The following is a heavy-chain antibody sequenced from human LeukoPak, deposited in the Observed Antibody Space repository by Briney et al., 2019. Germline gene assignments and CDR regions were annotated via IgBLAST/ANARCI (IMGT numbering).Heavy chain of an antibody. J-gene: IGHJ4*02. CDR1: GYTFTSYG. CDR3: ARTITIFGVVPGDY. Sequence: ASVKVSCKASGYTFTSYGISWVRQAPGQGLEWMGWISAYNGNTNYAQKLQGRVTMTTDTSTSTAYMELRSLRSDDTAVHYCARTITIFGVVPGDYWGQGTLVTVSS. CDR2: ISAYNGNT. D-gene: IGHD3-3*01. V-gene: IGHV1-18*01.